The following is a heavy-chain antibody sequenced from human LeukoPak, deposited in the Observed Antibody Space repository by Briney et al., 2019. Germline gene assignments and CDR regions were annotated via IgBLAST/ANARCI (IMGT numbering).Heavy chain of an antibody. Sequence: ASVKVSCKASGYSITGFYIHWVRQAPGQGLEWMAWINPQTGATNYAQKFKGRITTTRDLSITTAYMEVTTLRSDDTAVYYCARGGDDSGLYFAYWGQGTLVTVSS. CDR3: ARGGDDSGLYFAY. CDR2: INPQTGAT. J-gene: IGHJ4*02. CDR1: GYSITGFY. D-gene: IGHD3-22*01. V-gene: IGHV1-2*02.